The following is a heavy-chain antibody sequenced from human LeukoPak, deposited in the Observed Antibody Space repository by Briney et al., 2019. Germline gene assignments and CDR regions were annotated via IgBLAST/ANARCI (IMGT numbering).Heavy chain of an antibody. D-gene: IGHD3-10*01. V-gene: IGHV1-2*02. CDR2: IDPNSGGT. J-gene: IGHJ4*02. Sequence: GASVKVSCKASGYTFTGYYMHWVRQAPGQGLEWMGWIDPNSGGTNYAQKFQGRVTMTRDTSISTAYMELSRLRSDDTAVYYCARASNYYASGLRWGQGTLVTVSS. CDR1: GYTFTGYY. CDR3: ARASNYYASGLR.